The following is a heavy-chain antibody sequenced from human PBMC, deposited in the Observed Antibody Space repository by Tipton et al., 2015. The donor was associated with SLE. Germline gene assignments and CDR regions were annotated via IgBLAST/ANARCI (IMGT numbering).Heavy chain of an antibody. CDR3: ARDGYYDILTGPSQDAFDI. J-gene: IGHJ3*02. V-gene: IGHV1-18*01. D-gene: IGHD3-9*01. Sequence: QLVQSGAEVKKPGESLKISCKGSGYSFTSYGISWVRQAPGQGLEWMGWISAYNGNTNYAQKLQGRVTMTTDISTSTAYMELRSLRSDDTAVYYCARDGYYDILTGPSQDAFDIWGQGTMVTVSS. CDR1: GYSFTSYG. CDR2: ISAYNGNT.